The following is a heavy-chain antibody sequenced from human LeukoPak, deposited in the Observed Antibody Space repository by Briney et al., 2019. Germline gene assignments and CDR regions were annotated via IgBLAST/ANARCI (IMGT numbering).Heavy chain of an antibody. CDR1: DFTFSSYW. V-gene: IGHV3-7*01. D-gene: IGHD1-1*01. CDR3: ARVGYNWDDDGVDY. Sequence: GGSLRLSCAASDFTFSSYWMSWVRQAPGKGLEWVANINQDGSDKRYMDSVRGRFTISRDNAKNSLSLHMDGLRAEDTAVYYCARVGYNWDDDGVDYWGQGTLVTVSS. J-gene: IGHJ4*02. CDR2: INQDGSDK.